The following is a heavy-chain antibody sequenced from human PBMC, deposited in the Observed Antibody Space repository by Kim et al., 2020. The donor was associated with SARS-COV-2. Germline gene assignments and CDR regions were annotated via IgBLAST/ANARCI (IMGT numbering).Heavy chain of an antibody. Sequence: GGSLRLSCAASGFTFSSYGMHWVRQAPGKGLEWVAVISYDGSNKYYADSVKGRFTISRDNSKNTLYLQMNSLRAEDTAVYYCAKDNVRELGGVYSSSWYNWFDPWGQGTLVTVSS. CDR1: GFTFSSYG. V-gene: IGHV3-30*18. CDR2: ISYDGSNK. CDR3: AKDNVRELGGVYSSSWYNWFDP. J-gene: IGHJ5*02. D-gene: IGHD6-13*01.